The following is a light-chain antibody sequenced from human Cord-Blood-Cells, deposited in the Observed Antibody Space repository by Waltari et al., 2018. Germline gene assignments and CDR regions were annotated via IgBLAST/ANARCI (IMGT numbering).Light chain of an antibody. V-gene: IGKV1-5*01. CDR3: QQYNSYSGT. CDR2: VAA. J-gene: IGKJ1*01. Sequence: GWSISSVFARYQKKPGKAPNLLIYVAASLESGVPRRFSGSGSRTEFTLTISSLQPDDFATYYCQQYNSYSGTFGQGTNAEIK. CDR1: WSISSV.